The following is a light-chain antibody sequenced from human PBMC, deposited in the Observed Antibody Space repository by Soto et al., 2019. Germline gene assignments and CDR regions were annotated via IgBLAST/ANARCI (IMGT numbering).Light chain of an antibody. V-gene: IGKV1-5*03. CDR3: QHYNSYSEA. CDR2: KAS. J-gene: IGKJ1*01. Sequence: DIQMTQPPSTLSGSVGDRVTITCGASQTIGSWLAWYQQKPGKAPKLLIYKASTLKSGVPSRFSGSGSGTEFTLTISSLQPDDFATYYCQHYNSYSEAFGQGTKVELK. CDR1: QTIGSW.